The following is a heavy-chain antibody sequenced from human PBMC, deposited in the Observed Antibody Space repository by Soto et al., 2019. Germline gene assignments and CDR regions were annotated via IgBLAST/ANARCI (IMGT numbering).Heavy chain of an antibody. D-gene: IGHD3-10*01. CDR1: GFTFNNYA. CDR2: ISNDGSNE. V-gene: IGHV3-30*03. Sequence: QAQLVESGGGVVQPGRSLRLSCAASGFTFNNYAMHWVRQAPGKGLERVAVISNDGSNEYYPDSVKGRFTISRDNSKNTVYLEMNSLRAEDTAVYHCARDARSSGKGAFDIWGQGTMVTVSS. J-gene: IGHJ3*02. CDR3: ARDARSSGKGAFDI.